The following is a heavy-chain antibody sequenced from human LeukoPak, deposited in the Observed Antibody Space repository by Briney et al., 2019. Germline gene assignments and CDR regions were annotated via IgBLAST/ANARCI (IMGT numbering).Heavy chain of an antibody. D-gene: IGHD6-19*01. CDR2: TYYRFHWYN. V-gene: IGHV6-1*01. Sequence: SQTLSLTCGISGDSVSSNSGAWNWIRQSTSRGLEYLGRTYYRFHWYNDYAPSVKSRISITSDTSKNQFSLQLNSVTPEDAAVYYCARGLYTTGWAFQYWGQGVLVAVSS. CDR1: GDSVSSNSGA. J-gene: IGHJ4*02. CDR3: ARGLYTTGWAFQY.